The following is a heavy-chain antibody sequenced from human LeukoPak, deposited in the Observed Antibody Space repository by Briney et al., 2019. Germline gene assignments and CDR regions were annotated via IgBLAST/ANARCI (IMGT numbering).Heavy chain of an antibody. J-gene: IGHJ4*02. D-gene: IGHD2-15*01. CDR3: ARGGTSSSLAY. CDR2: ISSSSTM. Sequence: GGSLRLSCAASGFTFSSYSISWVRQAPGKGLEWVSYISSSSTMSYADSVQGRFTISRDNANNSLYLQMSSLRDEHTAVYYIARGGTSSSLAYWGQGTLVTVSS. V-gene: IGHV3-48*02. CDR1: GFTFSSYS.